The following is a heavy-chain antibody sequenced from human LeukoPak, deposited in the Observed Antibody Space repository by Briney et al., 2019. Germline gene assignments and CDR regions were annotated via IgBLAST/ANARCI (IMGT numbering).Heavy chain of an antibody. Sequence: PSETLSLTCTVSGDSISNSSWSWIRQSPGKGLEWIGSLYSSGSTTYRPTLKSRVSISVDTSKNHLCLKLSSVTAADTALYYCGRHVNGGPGGFDYWGQGTLVTVSS. D-gene: IGHD7-27*01. CDR2: LYSSGST. CDR1: GDSISNSS. V-gene: IGHV4-59*08. J-gene: IGHJ4*02. CDR3: GRHVNGGPGGFDY.